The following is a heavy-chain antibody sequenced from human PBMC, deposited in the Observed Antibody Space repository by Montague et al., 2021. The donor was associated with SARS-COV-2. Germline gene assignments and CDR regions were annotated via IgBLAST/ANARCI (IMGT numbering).Heavy chain of an antibody. CDR3: ARTYGSGRGFDH. J-gene: IGHJ2*01. Sequence: PALGKPTQTLTLTCTFSGFSLSTSGICVSWIRQPPGKALEWPARXDWDDDKYYSTSLKTRLTISKDTSKNQVVLTMTNMDPVDTATYYCARTYGSGRGFDHWGRGTLVTVSS. CDR2: XDWDDDK. D-gene: IGHD3-10*01. CDR1: GFSLSTSGIC. V-gene: IGHV2-70*11.